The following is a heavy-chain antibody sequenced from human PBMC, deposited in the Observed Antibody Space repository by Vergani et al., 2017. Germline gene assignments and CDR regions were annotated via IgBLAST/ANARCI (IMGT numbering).Heavy chain of an antibody. CDR1: GYTFTSYG. V-gene: IGHV1-18*01. D-gene: IGHD6-6*01. Sequence: QVQLVQSGSELKKPGASVKVSCKASGYTFTSYGISWVRQAPGQGLEWMGWISAYNGNTNYAQKLQGRVTMTRDTSISTAYMELSRLRSEDTAVYYCARDLEYSSSSGFDPWGQGTLVTVSS. J-gene: IGHJ5*02. CDR2: ISAYNGNT. CDR3: ARDLEYSSSSGFDP.